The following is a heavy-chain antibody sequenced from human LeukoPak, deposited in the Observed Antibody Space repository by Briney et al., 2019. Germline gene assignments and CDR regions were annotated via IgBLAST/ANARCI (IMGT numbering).Heavy chain of an antibody. Sequence: GGSLRLSCAASGFTFSSYEMNWVRQAPGKGREWVSYISTSGSAIYYADSVKGRFTISRDNAKNSLCLQMNSLRAEDTAVYYCARDRTGTHEDIDYWGQGTLVTVSS. V-gene: IGHV3-48*03. J-gene: IGHJ4*02. CDR3: ARDRTGTHEDIDY. CDR1: GFTFSSYE. D-gene: IGHD1-1*01. CDR2: ISTSGSAI.